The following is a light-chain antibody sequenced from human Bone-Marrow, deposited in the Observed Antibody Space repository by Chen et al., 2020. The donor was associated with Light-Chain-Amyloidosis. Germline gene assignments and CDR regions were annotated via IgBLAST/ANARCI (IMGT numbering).Light chain of an antibody. Sequence: SYVLTQPSSVSVAPGQTATFACGGNNIGSTSLHWYQQTPGQAPLLVVYDDSDRTSGIPERLSGSNSGNTATMTISRVEAGDEADYYWQVWDRSSDRPVFGGGTKLTVL. CDR3: QVWDRSSDRPV. CDR2: DDS. CDR1: NIGSTS. V-gene: IGLV3-21*02. J-gene: IGLJ3*02.